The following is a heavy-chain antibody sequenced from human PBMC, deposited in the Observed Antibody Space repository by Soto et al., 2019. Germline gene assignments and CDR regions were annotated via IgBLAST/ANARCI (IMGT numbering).Heavy chain of an antibody. CDR3: ARGSSIAGLYYGMDV. CDR1: GGSISSGGYY. V-gene: IGHV4-31*03. CDR2: INYSGGT. Sequence: PSETLSLTCTVSGGSISSGGYYWRWIRRHPGKGMEWIGYINYSGGTYYNPSLKSRVTISVDTAKNQFSLKLSSVTAADTAVYYCARGSSIAGLYYGMDVWGQGTTVTVSS. J-gene: IGHJ6*02. D-gene: IGHD6-6*01.